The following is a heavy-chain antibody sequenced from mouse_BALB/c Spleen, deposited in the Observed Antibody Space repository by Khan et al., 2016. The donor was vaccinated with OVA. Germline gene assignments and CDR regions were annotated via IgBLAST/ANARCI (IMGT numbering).Heavy chain of an antibody. CDR1: GFSLTSYG. D-gene: IGHD1-1*02. J-gene: IGHJ4*01. CDR3: ARDGGNYYAMDY. CDR2: IWAGGST. Sequence: QVQLKESGPGLVAPSQSLSITCTVSGFSLTSYGVHWVRQPPGKGLEWLGVIWAGGSTNYNSALMSRLSISKDNSKSQVFLKKNSLQTDDTAMDYCARDGGNYYAMDYWGQGTSVTVCS. V-gene: IGHV2-9*02.